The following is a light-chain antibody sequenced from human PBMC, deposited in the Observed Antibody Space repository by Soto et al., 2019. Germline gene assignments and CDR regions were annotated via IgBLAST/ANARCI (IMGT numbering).Light chain of an antibody. V-gene: IGKV1-5*01. CDR2: DAS. J-gene: IGKJ1*01. Sequence: DIQMTQSPSTLSASVGDRVTITCRASQSISSWLAWYQQKPGKAPKLLIYDASSLESGVPSRFSGSGSGTEFPLTISSLQPDDFATYYCQQYNTQETFGQGPKVEIK. CDR3: QQYNTQET. CDR1: QSISSW.